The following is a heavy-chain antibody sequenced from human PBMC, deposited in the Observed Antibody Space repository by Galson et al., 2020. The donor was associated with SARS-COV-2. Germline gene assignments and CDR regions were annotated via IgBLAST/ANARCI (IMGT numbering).Heavy chain of an antibody. Sequence: SETLSLTCSVSGDSIDKIPYFWGWIRQPPGKGLEWIGNIYRSGSTYYNPSLGSRVTMSVDTSKNQVSLKLNSVTAEDTAVYYCARHGEVTVTTSWFALWGQGTRVTGSS. CDR2: IYRSGST. CDR3: ARHGEVTVTTSWFAL. D-gene: IGHD4-17*01. J-gene: IGHJ5*02. CDR1: GDSIDKIPYF. V-gene: IGHV4-39*01.